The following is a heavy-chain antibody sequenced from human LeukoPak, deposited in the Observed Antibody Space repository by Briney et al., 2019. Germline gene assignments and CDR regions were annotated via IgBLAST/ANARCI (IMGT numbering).Heavy chain of an antibody. J-gene: IGHJ3*02. CDR2: IYSGGST. V-gene: IGHV3-66*01. D-gene: IGHD3-10*01. Sequence: GGSLRLSCAASGFTVSSNYMSWVRQAPGKGLEWVSVIYSGGSTYYADSVKGRFTISRDNSKNTLYLQMNSLRAEDTAVYYCARTVWFGELRGAFDIWGQGTMVTVSS. CDR1: GFTVSSNY. CDR3: ARTVWFGELRGAFDI.